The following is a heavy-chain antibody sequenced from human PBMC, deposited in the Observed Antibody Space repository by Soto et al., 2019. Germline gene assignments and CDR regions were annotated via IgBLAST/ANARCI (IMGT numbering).Heavy chain of an antibody. D-gene: IGHD2-15*01. CDR3: ARDEMVVATGSRTWHYYYGMDV. Sequence: QVQLVQSGAEVKKPGSSVKVSCKSSGGTFSTYAISWVRQAPGQGLEWMGGIIPIFSTANYAQKFQGGVTITADESTTTAYMELISLRSEDTAVYYCARDEMVVATGSRTWHYYYGMDVWGQGTTVTVSS. CDR2: IIPIFSTA. V-gene: IGHV1-69*12. J-gene: IGHJ6*02. CDR1: GGTFSTYA.